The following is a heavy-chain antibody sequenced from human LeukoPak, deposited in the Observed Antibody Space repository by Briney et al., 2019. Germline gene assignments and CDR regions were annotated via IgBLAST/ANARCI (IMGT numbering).Heavy chain of an antibody. CDR2: ISYDGSNK. CDR1: GFTFSSYA. V-gene: IGHV3-30*04. J-gene: IGHJ4*02. CDR3: ARDNGYGPSLFFDY. Sequence: PGGSLGLSCAASGFTFSSYAMHWVRQAPGKGLEWVAVISYDGSNKYYADSVKGRFTISRDNSKNTLYLQMNSLRAEDTAVYYCARDNGYGPSLFFDYWGQGTLVTVSS. D-gene: IGHD5-18*01.